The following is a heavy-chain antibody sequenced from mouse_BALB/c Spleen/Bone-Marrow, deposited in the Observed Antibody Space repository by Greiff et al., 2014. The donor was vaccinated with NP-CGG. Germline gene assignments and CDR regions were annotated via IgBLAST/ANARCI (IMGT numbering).Heavy chain of an antibody. J-gene: IGHJ4*01. Sequence: EVQLQQSGPGLVKPSQSLPLTCTVTGYSITSDYAWNWIRQFQGNKLEWMGYISYSSSTNYNPSLKSRISITRDTSKNQFLLHLDSVTAEDTATYYCARWDYGDYAMDYWGHGTSVTVSS. V-gene: IGHV3-2*02. CDR3: ARWDYGDYAMDY. D-gene: IGHD1-2*01. CDR2: ISYSSST. CDR1: GYSITSDYA.